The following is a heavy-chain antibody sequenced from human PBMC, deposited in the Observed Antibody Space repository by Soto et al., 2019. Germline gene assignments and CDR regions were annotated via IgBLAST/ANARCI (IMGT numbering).Heavy chain of an antibody. D-gene: IGHD6-19*01. V-gene: IGHV3-23*01. CDR2: IGASGDPT. CDR1: GFTFSSHA. CDR3: TRQTDAVQWLVVPTDYNFDY. Sequence: PGGSLRLSCAASGFTFSSHAMSWVRQAPGKGLQWVSTIGASGDPTYYADSVKGRFTISRDNSKHTLYLQMNSLRAEDTAVYFCTRQTDAVQWLVVPTDYNFDYWGQGTLVTVSS. J-gene: IGHJ4*02.